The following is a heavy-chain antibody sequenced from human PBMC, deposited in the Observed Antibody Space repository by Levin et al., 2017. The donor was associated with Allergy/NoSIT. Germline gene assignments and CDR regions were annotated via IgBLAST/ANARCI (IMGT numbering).Heavy chain of an antibody. J-gene: IGHJ4*02. Sequence: GESLKISCQASGYSFTSYWFGWVRQRPGKGLEWMGLIFPGDSDTRVSPSFQGQIIMSVDKSISTAYLQWTSLQASDSAMYYCARRDSDGSNSFDYWGQGTLVIVSS. V-gene: IGHV5-51*01. D-gene: IGHD4-23*01. CDR2: IFPGDSDT. CDR1: GYSFTSYW. CDR3: ARRDSDGSNSFDY.